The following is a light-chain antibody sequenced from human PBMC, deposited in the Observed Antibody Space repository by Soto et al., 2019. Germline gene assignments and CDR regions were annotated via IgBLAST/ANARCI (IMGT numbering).Light chain of an antibody. CDR2: AAS. V-gene: IGKV1-27*01. J-gene: IGKJ1*01. Sequence: DIQLTQSPSSLSASVGDRVTITCRASQGINNTLAWYQQKSGKVPSLLIFAASTLQSWVPSRFSGSGFGTLFTLTISGLQAEDVATYYCQKYKGAPRTFGQGTKVEMK. CDR3: QKYKGAPRT. CDR1: QGINNT.